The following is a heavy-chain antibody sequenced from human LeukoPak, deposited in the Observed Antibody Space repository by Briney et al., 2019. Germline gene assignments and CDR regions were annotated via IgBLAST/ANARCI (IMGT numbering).Heavy chain of an antibody. CDR3: AETTRSQRPKNYYYYYGMDV. CDR1: GYTFTGYY. CDR2: INPNSGGT. J-gene: IGHJ6*02. Sequence: EASVKVSCKASGYTFTGYYMHWVRQAPGQGLEWMGWINPNSGGTNYAQKFQGRVTMTRDTSISTAYMELSRLRSDDTAVYYCAETTRSQRPKNYYYYYGMDVWGQGTTVTVSS. V-gene: IGHV1-2*02. D-gene: IGHD1-14*01.